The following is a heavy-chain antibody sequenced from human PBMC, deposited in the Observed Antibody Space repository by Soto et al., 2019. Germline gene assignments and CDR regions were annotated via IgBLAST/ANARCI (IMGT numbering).Heavy chain of an antibody. CDR1: GLIFSNLW. V-gene: IGHV3-7*01. CDR3: ATIKPGGYDYFDY. CDR2: IALDSTTR. J-gene: IGHJ4*02. D-gene: IGHD2-8*02. Sequence: TGGSLRLSCAASGLIFSNLWMTWVRQAPGKGLEWVANIALDSTTRVYVDSVKGRFTISRDNARNSLYLQMSSLRVEDTAVYYCATIKPGGYDYFDYWGQGTQVTVSS.